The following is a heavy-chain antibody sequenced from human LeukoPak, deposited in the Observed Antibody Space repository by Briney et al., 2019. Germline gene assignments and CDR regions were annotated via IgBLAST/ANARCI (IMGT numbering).Heavy chain of an antibody. D-gene: IGHD6-19*01. J-gene: IGHJ3*02. V-gene: IGHV3-9*03. CDR3: AKTYSSGWDDAFDI. CDR1: GFTFDDYA. Sequence: PGGSLRLSCAASGFTFDDYAMHWVRQAPGKGLEWVSGISWNSGSIGYADSAKGRFTISRDNAKNSLYLQMNSLRAEDMALYYCAKTYSSGWDDAFDIWGQGTMVTVSS. CDR2: ISWNSGSI.